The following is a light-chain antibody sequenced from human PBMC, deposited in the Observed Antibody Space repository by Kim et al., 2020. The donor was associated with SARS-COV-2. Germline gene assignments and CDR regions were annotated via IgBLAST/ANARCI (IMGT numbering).Light chain of an antibody. CDR1: SSDVGGYNY. CDR3: SSYGGSNNLV. CDR2: EVS. V-gene: IGLV2-8*01. Sequence: QSALTQPPSASGSPGQSVTISCTGTSSDVGGYNYVSWYQQHPGKAPKLMIYEVSKRPSGVPDRFSGPKSGNTASLTVSGLQAEDEADYYCSSYGGSNNLVFGGGTQLTVL. J-gene: IGLJ2*01.